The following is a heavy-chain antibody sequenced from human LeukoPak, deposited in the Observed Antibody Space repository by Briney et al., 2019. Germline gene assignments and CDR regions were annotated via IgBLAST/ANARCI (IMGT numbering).Heavy chain of an antibody. CDR3: ARVRGYGYGRGYYYYGMDV. J-gene: IGHJ6*02. CDR1: GYTFTSYG. D-gene: IGHD5-18*01. Sequence: ASVKVSCKASGYTFTSYGFSWVRQAPGQGLEWMGWISPYNGNTNYAQKLQGRVIMTTDTSTSTAYMELRSLRSDDTAVYYCARVRGYGYGRGYYYYGMDVWGQGTTVTVSS. CDR2: ISPYNGNT. V-gene: IGHV1-18*01.